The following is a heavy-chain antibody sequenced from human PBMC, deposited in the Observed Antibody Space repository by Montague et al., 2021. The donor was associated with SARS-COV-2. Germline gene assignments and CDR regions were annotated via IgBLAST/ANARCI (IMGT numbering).Heavy chain of an antibody. D-gene: IGHD1-26*01. J-gene: IGHJ4*02. Sequence: SETLSLTCTGAGGGSIRSSHGRSWVGQPPGKGPKWIGELYHDGSTNYNPSLKSRLTISVDKSKNQFSLKLSSVTAADTAVYYCARFTSTGSGSYYIFDYWGQGTLVTVSP. V-gene: IGHV4-4*02. CDR1: GGGSIRSSHG. CDR2: LYHDGST. CDR3: ARFTSTGSGSYYIFDY.